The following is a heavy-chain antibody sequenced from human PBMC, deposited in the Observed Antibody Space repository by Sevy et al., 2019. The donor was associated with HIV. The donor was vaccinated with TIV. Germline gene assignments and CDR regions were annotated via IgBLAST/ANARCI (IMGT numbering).Heavy chain of an antibody. Sequence: GGSLRLSCAASGFTFSDYGMNWVRQAPGKGLEWVVVISYDGSNKYYADSVKGRFTISRDNSKNTLYLQMNSLRAEDTAVYYGAKYYRWLEAYYDCGMDVWGQGTMVTVSS. D-gene: IGHD3-10*01. CDR3: AKYYRWLEAYYDCGMDV. J-gene: IGHJ6*02. V-gene: IGHV3-30*18. CDR2: ISYDGSNK. CDR1: GFTFSDYG.